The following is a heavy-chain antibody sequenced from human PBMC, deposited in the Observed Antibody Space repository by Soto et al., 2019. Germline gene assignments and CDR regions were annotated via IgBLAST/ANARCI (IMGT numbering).Heavy chain of an antibody. CDR3: TSNMKTVTTFFDS. J-gene: IGHJ4*02. V-gene: IGHV4-39*01. D-gene: IGHD4-17*01. Sequence: QLQLQESGPGLVKPSETLSLTCTVSGGSISSSSYYWGWMRQPPGKGLEWIGRVYCRGSTYYNPSLHSRVNISVDMSKNKLSLKLSSVTAADTAVYYCTSNMKTVTTFFDSWGQGTLVTVSS. CDR2: VYCRGST. CDR1: GGSISSSSYY.